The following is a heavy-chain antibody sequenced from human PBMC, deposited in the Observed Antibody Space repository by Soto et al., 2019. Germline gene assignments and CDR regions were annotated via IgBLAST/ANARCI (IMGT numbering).Heavy chain of an antibody. CDR1: GGSISSYY. Sequence: PSETLSLTCTVSGGSISSYYWSWIRQPPGKGLEWIGYIYYSGSTNYNPSLKSRVTISVDTSKNQFSLKLSSVTAADTAVYYCARAWGIVVVPAASQYYCYGMDVWGQGTTVTVSS. CDR3: ARAWGIVVVPAASQYYCYGMDV. J-gene: IGHJ6*02. V-gene: IGHV4-59*01. CDR2: IYYSGST. D-gene: IGHD2-2*01.